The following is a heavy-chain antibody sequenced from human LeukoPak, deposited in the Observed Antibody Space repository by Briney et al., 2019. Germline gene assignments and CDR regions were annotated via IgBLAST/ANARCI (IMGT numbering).Heavy chain of an antibody. J-gene: IGHJ4*02. CDR3: ATDINDDFWSGYYGFEY. D-gene: IGHD3-3*01. V-gene: IGHV1-24*01. Sequence: ASVKVSCKVSGYTLTELSMHWVRQAPGKGLEWMGGFDPEDGETIYAQKFQGRVTMTEDTSTDTAYMELSSLRSEDTAVYYCATDINDDFWSGYYGFEYWGQGTLVTVSS. CDR1: GYTLTELS. CDR2: FDPEDGET.